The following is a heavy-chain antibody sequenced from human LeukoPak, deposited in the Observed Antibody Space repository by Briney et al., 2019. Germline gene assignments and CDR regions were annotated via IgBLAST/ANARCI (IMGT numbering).Heavy chain of an antibody. D-gene: IGHD3-3*01. Sequence: PSETLSLTCTVSGGSISSSSYYWGWIRQPPGKGLEWIGSIYYSGSTYYNPSLKSRVTISVDTSKNQFSLKLSSVTAADTAVYYCARRTEYDFWSGTNAFDIWVQGTMVTVSS. CDR2: IYYSGST. CDR1: GGSISSSSYY. CDR3: ARRTEYDFWSGTNAFDI. J-gene: IGHJ3*02. V-gene: IGHV4-39*01.